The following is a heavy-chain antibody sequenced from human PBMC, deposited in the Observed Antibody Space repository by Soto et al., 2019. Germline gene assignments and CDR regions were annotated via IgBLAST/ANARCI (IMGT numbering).Heavy chain of an antibody. CDR2: IYYSGST. J-gene: IGHJ3*02. CDR1: GGSISSSSYY. D-gene: IGHD2-2*01. Sequence: SETLSLTCTVSGGSISSSSYYWGWIRQPPGKGLEWIGSIYYSGSTYYNPSLKSRVTISVDTSKNQFSLKLSSVTAADTAVYYCATRIVVVPAANAFDIWGQGTMVTVSS. CDR3: ATRIVVVPAANAFDI. V-gene: IGHV4-39*01.